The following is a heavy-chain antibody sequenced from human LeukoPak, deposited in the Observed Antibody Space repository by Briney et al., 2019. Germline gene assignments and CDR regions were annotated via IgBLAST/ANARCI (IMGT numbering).Heavy chain of an antibody. J-gene: IGHJ4*02. CDR1: GGSISSGSYY. CDR2: IYTSGST. Sequence: SETLSLTCTVSGGSISSGSYYWSWIRQPAGKGLEWIGRIYTSGSTNYNPSLKSRVTISVDTSKNQFSLKLSSVTAADTAVYYCAREGGATDYWGQGTLVTVSS. V-gene: IGHV4-61*02. D-gene: IGHD1-26*01. CDR3: AREGGATDY.